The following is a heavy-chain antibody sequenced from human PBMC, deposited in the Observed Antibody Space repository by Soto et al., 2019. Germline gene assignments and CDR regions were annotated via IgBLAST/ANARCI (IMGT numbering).Heavy chain of an antibody. CDR1: GDSISSADYY. CDR3: ARDLWVEPELYYYGMDV. V-gene: IGHV4-30-4*01. Sequence: SETLSLTCTVSGDSISSADYYWSWIRQAPGKGLEWIGHIFYSGTTYYNPSLKSRLTISVDTSKNHFSLRLTSVTAADTAVYYCARDLWVEPELYYYGMDVWGQGTTVTVSS. J-gene: IGHJ6*02. CDR2: IFYSGTT. D-gene: IGHD1-1*01.